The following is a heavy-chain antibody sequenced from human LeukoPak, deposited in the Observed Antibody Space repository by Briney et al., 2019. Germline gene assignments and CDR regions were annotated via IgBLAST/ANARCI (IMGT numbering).Heavy chain of an antibody. V-gene: IGHV1-69*13. D-gene: IGHD2-15*01. Sequence: SVKVSCKASGGTFSSYAISWGRQAPGQGLEWRGGIIPIFVIANYAQKFQCRVTITSDESTSTAYKDLSSLRSDSPAVSYYARGPLENLQLQQYDYYRMDVWGKGTTVTVSS. CDR2: IIPIFVIA. CDR1: GGTFSSYA. J-gene: IGHJ6*04. CDR3: ARGPLENLQLQQYDYYRMDV.